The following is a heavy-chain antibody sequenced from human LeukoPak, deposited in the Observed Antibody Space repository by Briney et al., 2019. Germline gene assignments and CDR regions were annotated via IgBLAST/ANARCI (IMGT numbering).Heavy chain of an antibody. Sequence: GGSLRLSRAASGFTFSDYYMSWIRQAPGKGLEWVSYISSSSTYTRYADSVKGRFTISRDNAKNSLYLQMNSLRAEDTAVYYCARGGYSGYDPFDYWGQGTLVTVSS. V-gene: IGHV3-11*06. CDR2: ISSSSTYT. J-gene: IGHJ4*02. CDR1: GFTFSDYY. CDR3: ARGGYSGYDPFDY. D-gene: IGHD5-12*01.